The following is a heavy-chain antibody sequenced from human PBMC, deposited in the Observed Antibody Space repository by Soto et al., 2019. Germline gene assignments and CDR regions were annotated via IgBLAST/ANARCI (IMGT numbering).Heavy chain of an antibody. CDR3: ARDRSADYYYMDV. CDR2: IWYDGSNK. CDR1: GFTFSSYG. V-gene: IGHV3-33*01. Sequence: GGSLRLSCAASGFTFSSYGMHWVRQAPGKGLEWVAVIWYDGSNKYYADSVKGRFTISRDNSKNTLYLQMNSLRAEDTAVYYCARDRSADYYYMDVWGKGTTVTVSS. J-gene: IGHJ6*03.